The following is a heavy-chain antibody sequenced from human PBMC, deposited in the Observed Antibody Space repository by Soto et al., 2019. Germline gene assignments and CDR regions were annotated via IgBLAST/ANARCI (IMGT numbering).Heavy chain of an antibody. CDR2: IIPIFGTA. CDR3: ARDLRDIVVVVAATPPTYYYYYGMDV. J-gene: IGHJ6*02. D-gene: IGHD2-15*01. V-gene: IGHV1-69*06. CDR1: GGTFSSYA. Sequence: SVKVSCKASGGTFSSYAISWVRQAPGQGLEWMGGIIPIFGTANYAQKFPGRVTITADKSTSTANMELSSLRSEDTAVYYCARDLRDIVVVVAATPPTYYYYYGMDVWGQGTTVTVSS.